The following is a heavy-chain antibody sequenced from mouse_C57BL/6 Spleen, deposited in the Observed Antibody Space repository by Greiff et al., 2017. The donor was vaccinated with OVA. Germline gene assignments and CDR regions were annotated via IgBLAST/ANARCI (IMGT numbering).Heavy chain of an antibody. J-gene: IGHJ2*01. D-gene: IGHD3-3*01. CDR1: GFTFSDYG. Sequence: EVMLVESGGGLVKPGGSLKLSCAASGFTFSDYGMHWVRQAPEKGLEWVAYISSGSSTIYYADTVKGRFTISRDNAKNTLFLQMTSLGSEDTAMYYCAREGLGRYFDYWGQGTTLTVSS. V-gene: IGHV5-17*01. CDR3: AREGLGRYFDY. CDR2: ISSGSSTI.